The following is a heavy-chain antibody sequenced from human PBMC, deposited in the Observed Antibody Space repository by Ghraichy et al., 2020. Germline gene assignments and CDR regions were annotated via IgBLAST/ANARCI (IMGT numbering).Heavy chain of an antibody. CDR1: GFTFSSYS. Sequence: LSLTCVGSGFTFSSYSMNWVRQSPGKGLEWVSYITSSSRTKSYADSVKGRFTISRDNAQNSLYLQMNSLRDEDAAVYYCARASRVVRFFYYDGMDVWGQGTTVSVSS. D-gene: IGHD4-23*01. CDR2: ITSSSRTK. V-gene: IGHV3-48*02. J-gene: IGHJ6*02. CDR3: ARASRVVRFFYYDGMDV.